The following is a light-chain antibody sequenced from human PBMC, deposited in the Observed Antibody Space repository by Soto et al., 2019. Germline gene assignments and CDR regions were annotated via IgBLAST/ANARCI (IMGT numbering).Light chain of an antibody. Sequence: EIVMTQSPATLSVSPGERATLSCRASQSVSSNLAWYQQKPGQAPRLLIYGASTRATGIPVRFSGSGSGTEFTLTIGSLQSEDVAVYYCQQYNNWPPITFGGGTKVEIK. J-gene: IGKJ4*01. CDR3: QQYNNWPPIT. V-gene: IGKV3-15*01. CDR2: GAS. CDR1: QSVSSN.